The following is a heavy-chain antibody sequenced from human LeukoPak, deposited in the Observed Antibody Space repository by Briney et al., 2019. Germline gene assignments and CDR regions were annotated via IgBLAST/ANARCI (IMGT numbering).Heavy chain of an antibody. CDR2: INSDGGST. Sequence: GGSLRLSCAASGFTFSSYWMHWVRQAPGKGLVWVSRINSDGGSTSYTDSVKGRFTISRDNAKNTLYLQMNSLRAEDTAVYYCARVAGPYYYDSSGYSALFDYWGQGTLVTVSS. D-gene: IGHD3-22*01. V-gene: IGHV3-74*01. CDR3: ARVAGPYYYDSSGYSALFDY. CDR1: GFTFSSYW. J-gene: IGHJ4*02.